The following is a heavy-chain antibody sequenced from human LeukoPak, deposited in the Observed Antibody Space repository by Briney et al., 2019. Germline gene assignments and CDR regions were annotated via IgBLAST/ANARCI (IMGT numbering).Heavy chain of an antibody. CDR2: IIPIFGTA. V-gene: IGHV1-69*05. J-gene: IGHJ6*03. CDR1: GGTFSSYA. Sequence: GASVTVSCKASGGTFSSYAISWVRQAPGQGLEWMGGIIPIFGTANYAQKFQGRVTITTDESTSTAYMELSSLRSEDTAVYYCARGGSYYNYYYFMDVWGKGSTVTVSS. CDR3: ARGGSYYNYYYFMDV. D-gene: IGHD1-26*01.